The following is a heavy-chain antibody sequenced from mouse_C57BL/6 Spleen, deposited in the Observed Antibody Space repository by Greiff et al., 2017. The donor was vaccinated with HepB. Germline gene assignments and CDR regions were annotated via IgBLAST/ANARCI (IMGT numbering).Heavy chain of an antibody. CDR1: GYAFSSYW. V-gene: IGHV1-80*01. D-gene: IGHD2-2*01. J-gene: IGHJ2*01. CDR2: IYPGDGGT. Sequence: VKLVESGAELVQPGASVKISCKASGYAFSSYWMNWVKQRPGKGLEWIGQIYPGDGGTNYHGKFKGKATLTADKSSSPGYMQLSSLTSEDAAVLFCAGARSGYHDADYWGQGTTLTVAS. CDR3: AGARSGYHDADY.